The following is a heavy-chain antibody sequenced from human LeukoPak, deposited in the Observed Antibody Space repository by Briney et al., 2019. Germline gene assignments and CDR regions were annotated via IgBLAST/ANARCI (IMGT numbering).Heavy chain of an antibody. D-gene: IGHD3-9*01. CDR2: ISGNGGST. CDR1: GLTFSNYA. V-gene: IGHV3-23*01. CDR3: AKDVFELYDIYDH. J-gene: IGHJ4*02. Sequence: PGGSLRLSCTASGLTFSNYAMSWVRQAPGKGLEWVSAISGNGGSTFDADSVEGRFTISRDNSKNTLYLQMNSLRAEDTAIYYCAKDVFELYDIYDHWGQGTLVTVSS.